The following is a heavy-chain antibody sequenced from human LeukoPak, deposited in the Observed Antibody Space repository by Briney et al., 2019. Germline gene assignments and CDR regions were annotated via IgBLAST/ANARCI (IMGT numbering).Heavy chain of an antibody. J-gene: IGHJ4*02. CDR2: INPNSGGT. CDR1: AYTFTGYY. Sequence: ASVKVSCKACAYTFTGYYMHCVRQAPGQGLEWMGGINPNSGGTNYAQKFQGRVTMTRDTSISTGYMELSRLRPDDTAVYYCARGDSITMIVVVIHDYWGQGTLVTVSS. V-gene: IGHV1-2*02. CDR3: ARGDSITMIVVVIHDY. D-gene: IGHD3-22*01.